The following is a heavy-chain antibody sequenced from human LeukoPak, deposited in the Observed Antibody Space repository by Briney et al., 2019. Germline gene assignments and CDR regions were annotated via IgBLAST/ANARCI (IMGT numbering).Heavy chain of an antibody. V-gene: IGHV4-31*03. J-gene: IGHJ5*02. Sequence: SQTLSLTCTVSGGSISSGGYYWSWIRQHPGKGLEWIGYIYYSGSTYYNPSLKSRVTISVDTSKHQFSLKLSSVTAADTAVYYCASERITMVRGVQYNWFDPWGQGTLVTVSS. D-gene: IGHD3-10*01. CDR3: ASERITMVRGVQYNWFDP. CDR1: GGSISSGGYY. CDR2: IYYSGST.